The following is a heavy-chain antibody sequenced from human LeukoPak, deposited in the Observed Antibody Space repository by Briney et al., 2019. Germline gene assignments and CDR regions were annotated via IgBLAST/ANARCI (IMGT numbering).Heavy chain of an antibody. V-gene: IGHV3-23*01. CDR2: ISSSGRST. CDR1: GFTFSNYA. D-gene: IGHD3-9*01. CDR3: AKDLPSTYYDILTGPEDPDY. J-gene: IGHJ4*02. Sequence: GGSLRLSCAASGFTFSNYAMSWVRQAPAKGLEWVSAISSSGRSTYYADSVKGRFTISRDDSKNTLYLQMNSLRAEDTAVYYCAKDLPSTYYDILTGPEDPDYWGQGTLVTVSS.